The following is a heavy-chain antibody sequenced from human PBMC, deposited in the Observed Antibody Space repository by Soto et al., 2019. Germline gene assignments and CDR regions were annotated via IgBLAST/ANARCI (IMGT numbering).Heavy chain of an antibody. Sequence: APGQRLEWMGWINAGNGNTKYSQKFQGRVTITRDTSASTAYMELSSLRSEDTAVYYCARAPLTKVTCVAFDIWGQGTMVPVS. V-gene: IGHV1-3*01. CDR3: ARAPLTKVTCVAFDI. CDR2: INAGNGNT. J-gene: IGHJ3*02. D-gene: IGHD4-17*01.